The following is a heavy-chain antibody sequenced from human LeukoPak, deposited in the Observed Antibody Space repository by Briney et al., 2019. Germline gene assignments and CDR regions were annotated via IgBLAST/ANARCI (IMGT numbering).Heavy chain of an antibody. J-gene: IGHJ4*02. CDR2: IYYSGST. V-gene: IGHV4-39*07. CDR3: ARILNSYGYDYFDY. CDR1: GGSISSSSYY. D-gene: IGHD5-18*01. Sequence: PSETLSLTCTVSGGSISSSSYYWGWLRQPPGKGLEWIGSIYYSGSTYYNPSLKSRVTISVDTSKNQFSLKLGSVTAADTAVYYCARILNSYGYDYFDYWGQGTLVTVSS.